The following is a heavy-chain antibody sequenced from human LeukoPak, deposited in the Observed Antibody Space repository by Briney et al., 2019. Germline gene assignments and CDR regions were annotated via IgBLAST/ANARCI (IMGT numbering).Heavy chain of an antibody. Sequence: ASVKVSCKASGYTFTGYYMHWVRQAPGQGLEWMGWINPNSGGTNYAQKLQGRVTMTTDTSTSTAYMELRSLRSDDTAVYYCARGQVVAATLSVAADYWGQGTLVTVSS. CDR2: INPNSGGT. CDR1: GYTFTGYY. J-gene: IGHJ4*02. V-gene: IGHV1-2*02. CDR3: ARGQVVAATLSVAADY. D-gene: IGHD2-15*01.